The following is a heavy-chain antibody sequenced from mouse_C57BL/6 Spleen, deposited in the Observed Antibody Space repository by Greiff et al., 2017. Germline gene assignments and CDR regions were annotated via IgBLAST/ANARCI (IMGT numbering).Heavy chain of an antibody. D-gene: IGHD2-1*01. CDR3: ARREIYYGNYPFAY. CDR2: INPSTGGT. Sequence: EVKLQQSGPELVKPGASVKISCKASGYSFTGYYMNWVKQSPEKSLEWIGEINPSTGGTTYNQKFKAKATLTVDKSSSTAYMQLKSLTSEDSAVYYCARREIYYGNYPFAYWGQGTLVTVSA. CDR1: GYSFTGYY. V-gene: IGHV1-42*01. J-gene: IGHJ3*01.